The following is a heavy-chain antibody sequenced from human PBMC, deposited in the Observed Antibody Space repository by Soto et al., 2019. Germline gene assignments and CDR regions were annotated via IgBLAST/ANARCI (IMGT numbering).Heavy chain of an antibody. D-gene: IGHD2-15*01. V-gene: IGHV3-23*01. CDR3: ARANRDVVVAASGDYYYYMDV. CDR2: ISGSGGST. Sequence: GGSLRLSCAASGFTFSSYAMSWVRQAPGKGLEWVSAISGSGGSTHYADSVKGRFTISRDNSKNTLYLQMNSLRAEDTAVYYCARANRDVVVAASGDYYYYMDVWGKGTTVTVSS. J-gene: IGHJ6*03. CDR1: GFTFSSYA.